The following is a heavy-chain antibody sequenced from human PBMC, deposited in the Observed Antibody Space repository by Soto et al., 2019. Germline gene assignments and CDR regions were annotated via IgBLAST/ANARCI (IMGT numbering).Heavy chain of an antibody. V-gene: IGHV1-18*01. J-gene: IGHJ6*02. CDR2: ISAYNGNT. CDR1: GYTFTSYG. Sequence: QVQLVQSGAEVKKPGASVKVSCKASGYTFTSYGISWVRQAPGQGLEWMGWISAYNGNTNYAQKLQGRVTMTTDTSTSTAYMELRSLRSDDTAVYYCARDPRADILAGYYKDHGMDVWGQGTTVTVSS. D-gene: IGHD3-9*01. CDR3: ARDPRADILAGYYKDHGMDV.